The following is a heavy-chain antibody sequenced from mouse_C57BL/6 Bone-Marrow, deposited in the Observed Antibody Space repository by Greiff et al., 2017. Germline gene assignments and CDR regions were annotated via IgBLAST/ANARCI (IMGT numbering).Heavy chain of an antibody. J-gene: IGHJ2*01. D-gene: IGHD1-1*01. CDR2: ISSGGDYI. V-gene: IGHV5-9-1*02. CDR1: GFTFSSYA. Sequence: EVQLVESGEGLVKPGGSLTLSCAASGFTFSSYAMSWVRQTPEKRLEWVAYISSGGDYIYYADTVKGRFTISRDNARNTLYLQMSSLKSEDTAMYYCTRVYYYGSSYYFDYWGQGTTLTVSS. CDR3: TRVYYYGSSYYFDY.